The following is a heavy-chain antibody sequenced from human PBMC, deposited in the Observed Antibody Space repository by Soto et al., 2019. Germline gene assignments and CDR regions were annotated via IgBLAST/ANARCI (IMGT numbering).Heavy chain of an antibody. V-gene: IGHV3-23*01. Sequence: GGSLRLSCAASGFTFSSYVMSWVRQAPGKGLEWVSAISGSGGSTYYADSVKGRFTISRDNSKNTRYLQMNSLRAEDTAVYYCAKVYSSSSGRWFDPWGQGTLVTVSS. J-gene: IGHJ5*02. CDR2: ISGSGGST. CDR3: AKVYSSSSGRWFDP. D-gene: IGHD6-6*01. CDR1: GFTFSSYV.